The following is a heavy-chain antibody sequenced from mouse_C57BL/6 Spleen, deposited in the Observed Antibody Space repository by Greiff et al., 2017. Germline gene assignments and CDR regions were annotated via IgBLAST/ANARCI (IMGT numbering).Heavy chain of an antibody. CDR1: GYTFTSYW. D-gene: IGHD3-2*02. CDR2: IHPGSGST. Sequence: VQLQQPGAELVKPGASVKMSCKASGYTFTSYWITWVKQGPGQGLEWIGDIHPGSGSTNYNETFKSKATLTVDTSSSTAYMQLSSLTSEDSAVYYCARGEAGGAYYFDYWGQGTTLTVSA. J-gene: IGHJ2*01. V-gene: IGHV1-55*01. CDR3: ARGEAGGAYYFDY.